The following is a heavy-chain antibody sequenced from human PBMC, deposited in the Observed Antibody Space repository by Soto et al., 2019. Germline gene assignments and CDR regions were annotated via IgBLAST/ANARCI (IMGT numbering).Heavy chain of an antibody. V-gene: IGHV3-66*03. CDR1: GFTVSSNY. D-gene: IGHD2-2*01. J-gene: IGHJ6*02. Sequence: GGSLRLSCAASGFTVSSNYMSWVRQAPGKGLEWVSVIYSCGSTYYADSVKGRFTISRDNSKNTLYLQMNSLRAEDTAVYYCAMGSTSCPGCWCYYGMDVWGQGTTVTVSS. CDR2: IYSCGST. CDR3: AMGSTSCPGCWCYYGMDV.